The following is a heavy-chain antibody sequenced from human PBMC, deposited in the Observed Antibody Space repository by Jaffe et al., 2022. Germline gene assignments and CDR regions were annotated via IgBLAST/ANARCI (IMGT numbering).Heavy chain of an antibody. J-gene: IGHJ5*02. CDR1: GGSISSGGYS. Sequence: QLQLQESGSGLVKPSQTLSLTCAVSGGSISSGGYSWSWIRQPPGKGLEWIGYIYHSGSTYYNPSLKSRVTISVDRSKNQFSLKLSSVTAADTAVYYCARGSEPGRRYNWFDPWGQGTLVTVSS. V-gene: IGHV4-30-2*01. D-gene: IGHD2-2*01. CDR2: IYHSGST. CDR3: ARGSEPGRRYNWFDP.